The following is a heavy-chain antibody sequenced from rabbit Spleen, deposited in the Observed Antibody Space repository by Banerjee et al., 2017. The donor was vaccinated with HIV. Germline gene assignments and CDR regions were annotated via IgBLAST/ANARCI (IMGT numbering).Heavy chain of an antibody. D-gene: IGHD4-1*01. J-gene: IGHJ4*01. Sequence: QEQLVESGGGLVKPEGSLTLTCKASGFSFSDRDVMCWVRQAPGKGLEWIASIYAGSSGSTYSAAWAKGRFTISKTSSTTVTLQMTSLTVADTATYFCARETSSGWGIVSFYFSLWGPGTLVTVS. CDR3: ARETSSGWGIVSFYFSL. CDR1: GFSFSDRDV. CDR2: IYAGSSGST. V-gene: IGHV1S45*01.